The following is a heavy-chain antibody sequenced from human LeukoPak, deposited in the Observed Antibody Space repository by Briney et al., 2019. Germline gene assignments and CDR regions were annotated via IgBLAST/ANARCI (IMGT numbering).Heavy chain of an antibody. D-gene: IGHD6-19*01. CDR3: AREGYSSTPDH. Sequence: GASVKVSCKASGGTFSSYAISWVRQAPGQGLEWMGGIIPIFGTANYAQKFQGRVTITADKSTSTAYMELNSLRSEDTAVYYCAREGYSSTPDHWGQGTLVTVSS. J-gene: IGHJ4*02. CDR2: IIPIFGTA. CDR1: GGTFSSYA. V-gene: IGHV1-69*06.